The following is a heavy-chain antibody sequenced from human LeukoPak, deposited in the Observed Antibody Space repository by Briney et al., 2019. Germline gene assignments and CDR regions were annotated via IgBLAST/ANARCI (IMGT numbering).Heavy chain of an antibody. D-gene: IGHD5-12*01. CDR3: ARLSGYEPYYYYGMDV. CDR2: ISSSSSYI. V-gene: IGHV3-21*01. CDR1: GFTFSTYN. J-gene: IGHJ6*02. Sequence: GGSLRLSCAASGFTFSTYNMNWVRQAPGKGLEWVSSISSSSSYIYYADSVKGRFTISRDNAKNSLYLQMNSLRAEDTAVYYCARLSGYEPYYYYGMDVWGQGTTVTVSS.